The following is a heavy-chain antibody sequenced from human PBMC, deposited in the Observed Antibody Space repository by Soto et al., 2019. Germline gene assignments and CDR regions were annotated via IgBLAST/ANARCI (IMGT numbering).Heavy chain of an antibody. V-gene: IGHV4-59*08. D-gene: IGHD2-15*01. CDR3: ARHSDDGGGSFPLDY. CDR1: GGSISSYY. Sequence: QVQLQESGPGLVKPSETLSLTCIVSGGSISSYYWSWIRQPPGKGLEWLGYIYYTGSTDYNPSLRGRISISVDTSKNQFSLKLSSVTAADTAVYYCARHSDDGGGSFPLDYWGQGTLVTVSS. J-gene: IGHJ4*02. CDR2: IYYTGST.